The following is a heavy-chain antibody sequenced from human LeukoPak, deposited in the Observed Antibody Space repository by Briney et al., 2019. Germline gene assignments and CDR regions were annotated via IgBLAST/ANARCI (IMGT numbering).Heavy chain of an antibody. CDR3: AREGDTAKYYGMDV. V-gene: IGHV3-23*01. CDR1: GITLSNYG. CDR2: ISDSGGRT. D-gene: IGHD5-18*01. Sequence: GGSLRLSCAVSGITLSNYGMSWVRQAPGKGLEWVAGISDSGGRTKYADSVKGRFTISRDNSKNTLYLQMNSLRAEDTAVYYCAREGDTAKYYGMDVWGQGTTVTVSS. J-gene: IGHJ6*02.